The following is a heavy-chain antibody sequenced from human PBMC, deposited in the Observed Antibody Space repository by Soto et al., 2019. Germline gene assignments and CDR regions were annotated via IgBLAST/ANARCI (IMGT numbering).Heavy chain of an antibody. CDR3: AREGAGSANADDMDV. V-gene: IGHV3-48*02. CDR2: ISSSSGTI. J-gene: IGHJ6*02. Sequence: HPGGSLRLSCVASGFTFRSYSLNWVRQAPGKGLEWVSYISSSSGTIYYADSVKGRFTISRDNAENSLYLQMNSLRDDDTAVFYCAREGAGSANADDMDVWGQGTTVTVSS. D-gene: IGHD3-10*01. CDR1: GFTFRSYS.